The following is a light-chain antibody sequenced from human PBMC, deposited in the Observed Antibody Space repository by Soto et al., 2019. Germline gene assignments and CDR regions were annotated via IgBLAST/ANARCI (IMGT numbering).Light chain of an antibody. CDR1: GSDIGAYDY. V-gene: IGLV2-14*01. CDR3: SSYTNTASIVL. Sequence: QSALTQPASVAGSPGQSISISCTGSGSDIGAYDYVSWYQQHPGKAPRLIILEVSYRPSGVSDRFSGSKSGNTASLTISGLQTEDEADYHCSSYTNTASIVLFGGGTKVTVL. J-gene: IGLJ2*01. CDR2: EVS.